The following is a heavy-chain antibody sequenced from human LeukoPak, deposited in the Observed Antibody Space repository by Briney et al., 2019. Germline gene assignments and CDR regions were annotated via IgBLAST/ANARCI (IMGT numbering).Heavy chain of an antibody. Sequence: SGGSLRLSCAASGFTFSSYSMNWVRQAPGKGLEWVSSISSSSSYIYYADSVKGRVTISRDNANNSLYLQMNSLRAEDTAVYYCARDLNSRNRWFDPWGQGTLVTVSS. V-gene: IGHV3-21*01. CDR3: ARDLNSRNRWFDP. J-gene: IGHJ5*02. D-gene: IGHD1-14*01. CDR1: GFTFSSYS. CDR2: ISSSSSYI.